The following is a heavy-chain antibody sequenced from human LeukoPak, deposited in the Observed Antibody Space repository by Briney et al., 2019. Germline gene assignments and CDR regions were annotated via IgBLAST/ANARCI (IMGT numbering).Heavy chain of an antibody. D-gene: IGHD2-21*01. CDR2: IIPIFGTA. CDR3: WGGGWKKPFDY. V-gene: IGHV1-69*13. Sequence: ASVKVSCKASGGTFSSYAISWVRQAPGHGLEWMGGIIPIFGTANYAQKFQGRVRITADESTSTAYMELSSLRSEDTAVYYCWGGGWKKPFDYWGQGTLVTVSS. CDR1: GGTFSSYA. J-gene: IGHJ4*02.